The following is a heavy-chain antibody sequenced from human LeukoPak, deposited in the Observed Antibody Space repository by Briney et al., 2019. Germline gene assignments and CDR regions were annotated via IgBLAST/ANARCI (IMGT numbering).Heavy chain of an antibody. V-gene: IGHV4-39*07. D-gene: IGHD3-10*01. CDR1: GGSISSGSYY. CDR2: IYYSGST. J-gene: IGHJ4*02. CDR3: ASLWFGESKFDY. Sequence: PSETLSLTCTVSGGSISSGSYYWGWIRQPPGKGLEWIGSIYYSGSTYYNPSLKSRVTISVDTSKNQFSLKLSSVTAADTAVYYCASLWFGESKFDYWGQGTLVTVSS.